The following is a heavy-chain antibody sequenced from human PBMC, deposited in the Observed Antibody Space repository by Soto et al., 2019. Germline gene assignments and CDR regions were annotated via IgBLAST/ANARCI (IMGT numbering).Heavy chain of an antibody. Sequence: GGSLRLSCAASGFTFSSYAMSWVRQAPGKGLEWVSAISGSGGSTYYADSVKGRFTISRDNSKNTRYLQMNSLRAEDTAVYYCAKRGLGVSSGWYSYWGQGTLVTVSS. J-gene: IGHJ4*02. CDR2: ISGSGGST. V-gene: IGHV3-23*01. CDR3: AKRGLGVSSGWYSY. D-gene: IGHD6-19*01. CDR1: GFTFSSYA.